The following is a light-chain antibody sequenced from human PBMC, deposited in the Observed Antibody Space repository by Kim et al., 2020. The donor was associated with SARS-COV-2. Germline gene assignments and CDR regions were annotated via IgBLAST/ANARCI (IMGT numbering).Light chain of an antibody. Sequence: DIVMTQSPDSLAVSLGARATINCKSSQSVLYSSNNKNYLLWYQQKPGQPPKLLISWASTRESGVPDRFSGSGSGTDFTLTISNLQAEDVAVYYCQPYYSTPPYSFGQGTKLEI. CDR3: QPYYSTPPYS. J-gene: IGKJ2*03. CDR2: WAS. V-gene: IGKV4-1*01. CDR1: QSVLYSSNNKNY.